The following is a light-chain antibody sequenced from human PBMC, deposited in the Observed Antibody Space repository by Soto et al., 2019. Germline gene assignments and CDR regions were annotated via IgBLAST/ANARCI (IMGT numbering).Light chain of an antibody. CDR3: AACDDSLNGFYV. CDR1: SSNIGSNT. J-gene: IGLJ1*01. CDR2: SNN. V-gene: IGLV1-44*01. Sequence: QPVLTQPPSASGTPGQRVTISCSGSSSNIGSNTVNWYQQLPGTAPKLLIYSNNQRPSGVPDRFSGSKSGTSASLAISGLQSDDEADYYCAACDDSLNGFYVFGTGTKLTVL.